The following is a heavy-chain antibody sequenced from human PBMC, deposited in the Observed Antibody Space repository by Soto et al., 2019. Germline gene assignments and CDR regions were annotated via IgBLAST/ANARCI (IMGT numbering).Heavy chain of an antibody. CDR1: GFTFSSYG. CDR3: AKDRCSDVNSYFNY. J-gene: IGHJ4*02. D-gene: IGHD2-15*01. V-gene: IGHV3-33*06. Sequence: GVSLRLSCAASGFTFSSYGMHWVRQAPGKGLEWVAVIWYDGSNKYYADSVKGRFTISRDNSKNTLYLQMNSLRAEDTAIYYCAKDRCSDVNSYFNYWGQGTLVTVSS. CDR2: IWYDGSNK.